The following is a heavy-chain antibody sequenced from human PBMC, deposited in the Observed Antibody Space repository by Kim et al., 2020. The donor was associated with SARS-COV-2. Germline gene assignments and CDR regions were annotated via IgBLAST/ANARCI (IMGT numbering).Heavy chain of an antibody. CDR3: ARNGAGRSSSSRYYYYGMDV. CDR1: GDSVSSNSAA. V-gene: IGHV6-1*01. CDR2: TYYRSKWYN. Sequence: SQTLSLTCAISGDSVSSNSAAWNWIRQSPSRGLEWLGRTYYRSKWYNDYAVSVKSRITINPDTSKNQFSLQLNSVTPEDTAVYYCARNGAGRSSSSRYYYYGMDVWGQGTTVTVSS. D-gene: IGHD6-6*01. J-gene: IGHJ6*02.